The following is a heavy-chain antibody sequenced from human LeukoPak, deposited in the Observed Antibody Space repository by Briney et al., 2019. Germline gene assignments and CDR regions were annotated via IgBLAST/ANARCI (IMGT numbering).Heavy chain of an antibody. J-gene: IGHJ4*02. CDR2: INPNSGDT. CDR1: GYTFTVYS. D-gene: IGHD3-9*01. V-gene: IGHV1-2*02. Sequence: GASVKVSCKASGYTFTVYSMHWVRQAPGQGLEWMGWINPNSGDTKYSQNFQGRVTMSWDTSISTAYMELNRLTSDDTAVYYCARGPSDILTGYPFDYWGQGTLVTVSS. CDR3: ARGPSDILTGYPFDY.